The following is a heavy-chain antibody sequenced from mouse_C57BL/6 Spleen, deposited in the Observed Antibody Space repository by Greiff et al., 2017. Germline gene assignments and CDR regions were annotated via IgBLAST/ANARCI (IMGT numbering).Heavy chain of an antibody. Sequence: QVQLQQPGTELVKPGASVKLSCKASGYTFTSYWMHWVKQRLGQGLEWIGNINPSNGGTNYNEKFKSKATLTVDKSSSTAYMQLSSLTSEDSAVYYCARKIYYDYLYFDYWGQGTTLTVSS. CDR1: GYTFTSYW. CDR3: ARKIYYDYLYFDY. D-gene: IGHD2-4*01. V-gene: IGHV1-53*01. CDR2: INPSNGGT. J-gene: IGHJ2*01.